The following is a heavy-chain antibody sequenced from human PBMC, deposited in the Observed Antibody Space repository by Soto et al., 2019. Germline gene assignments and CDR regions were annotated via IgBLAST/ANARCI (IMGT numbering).Heavy chain of an antibody. Sequence: QVQLVQSGAEVKKPGASVKVSCKASGYTFTSSGMSWVRQAPGQGLERMGWISAHTGSSEYAQRVQGRVTMTTDISTSTAYMELRSLRSDDTAVYYCARAFFYQGSDSRGYSFDAFDFWGPGTLVTVSS. CDR1: GYTFTSSG. D-gene: IGHD3-22*01. CDR3: ARAFFYQGSDSRGYSFDAFDF. CDR2: ISAHTGSS. V-gene: IGHV1-18*01. J-gene: IGHJ3*01.